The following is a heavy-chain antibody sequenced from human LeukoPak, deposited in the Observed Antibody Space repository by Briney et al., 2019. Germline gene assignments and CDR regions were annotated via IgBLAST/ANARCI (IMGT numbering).Heavy chain of an antibody. V-gene: IGHV4-59*08. CDR2: IYYSGST. CDR3: ARVDSSGWYNWFDP. J-gene: IGHJ5*02. CDR1: GGSISSYY. D-gene: IGHD6-19*01. Sequence: SETLSLTCTVSGGSISSYYWSWIRQPPGKGLEWIGYIYYSGSTNYNPSLKSRVTISVDTSENQFSLKLSSVTAADTAVYFCARVDSSGWYNWFDPWGQGTLVTVSS.